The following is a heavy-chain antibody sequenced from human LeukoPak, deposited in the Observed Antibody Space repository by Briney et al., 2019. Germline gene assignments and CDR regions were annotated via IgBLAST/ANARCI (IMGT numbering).Heavy chain of an antibody. V-gene: IGHV1-24*01. CDR2: FDPEDGET. D-gene: IGHD6-25*01. CDR3: VRFAAGPDPYYP. Sequence: ASVKVSCKVSGYTLTELSMHWVRQAPGKGLEWMGGFDPEDGETIYAQNFQGRVTMTEDTSTDTAYMELNNLTSEDTAVYYCVRFAAGPDPYYPWGQGALVTVSS. J-gene: IGHJ5*02. CDR1: GYTLTELS.